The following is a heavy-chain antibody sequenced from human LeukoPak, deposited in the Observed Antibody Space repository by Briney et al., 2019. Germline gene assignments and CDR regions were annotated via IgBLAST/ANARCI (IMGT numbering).Heavy chain of an antibody. CDR2: IIPILGIA. CDR1: GGTFSSYA. CDR3: ASGIAAAGTHAFDI. D-gene: IGHD6-13*01. V-gene: IGHV1-69*04. J-gene: IGHJ3*02. Sequence: SVKVSCKASGGTFSSYAISWVRQAPGQGLEWMGRIIPILGIANCAQKFQGRVTITADKSTSTAYMELSSLRSEDTAVYYCASGIAAAGTHAFDIWGQGTMVTVSS.